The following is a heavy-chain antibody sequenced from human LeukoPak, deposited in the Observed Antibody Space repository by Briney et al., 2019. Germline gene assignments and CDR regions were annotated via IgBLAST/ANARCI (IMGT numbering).Heavy chain of an antibody. D-gene: IGHD5-18*01. Sequence: ASVKVSCKPSGYSFTTFYIYWVRQAPGQGLEWMGGIDLNGGSTSYAQKFQGRITMTRDTSTSTVYMELSSMRSDDTAIYYCARGFSYACDYWGQGTLVTVSS. J-gene: IGHJ4*02. CDR2: IDLNGGST. CDR1: GYSFTTFY. CDR3: ARGFSYACDY. V-gene: IGHV1-46*01.